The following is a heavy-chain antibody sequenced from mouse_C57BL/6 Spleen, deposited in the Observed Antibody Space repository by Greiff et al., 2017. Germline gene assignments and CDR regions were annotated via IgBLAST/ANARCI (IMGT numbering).Heavy chain of an antibody. V-gene: IGHV14-4*01. CDR2: IDPENGGN. CDR1: GFNIKDDS. CDR3: TGGNSYFDY. J-gene: IGHJ2*01. D-gene: IGHD2-1*01. Sequence: VQLKQSGAELVRPGASVKLSCTASGFNIKDDSMHWVKQRPEQGLEWIGWIDPENGGNEYASKFQGKATITADTSSNTAYLQLSSLTSEDTAVYYCTGGNSYFDYWGQGTTLTVSS.